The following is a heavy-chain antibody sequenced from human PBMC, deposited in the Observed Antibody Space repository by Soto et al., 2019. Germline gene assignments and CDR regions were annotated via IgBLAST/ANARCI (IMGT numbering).Heavy chain of an antibody. CDR3: ARDTLPALGYCSSTSCYPVYGMDV. CDR2: TYYRSKWYN. V-gene: IGHV6-1*01. J-gene: IGHJ6*02. Sequence: SQTLSLTCAISGDSVSSNSAAWNWIRQSPSRGLEWLGRTYYRSKWYNDYAVSVKSRITINPDTSKNQFSLQLNSVTPEDTAVYYCARDTLPALGYCSSTSCYPVYGMDVWGEGTTVTVS. D-gene: IGHD2-2*01. CDR1: GDSVSSNSAA.